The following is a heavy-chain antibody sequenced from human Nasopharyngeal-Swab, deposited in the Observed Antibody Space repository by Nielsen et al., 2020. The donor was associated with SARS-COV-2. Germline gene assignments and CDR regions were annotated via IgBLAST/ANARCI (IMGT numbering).Heavy chain of an antibody. CDR3: AREGLYYDILTGYYTYYGMDV. CDR2: IKQDGSEK. CDR1: GFTFSSYW. V-gene: IGHV3-7*01. Sequence: GESLKISCAASGFTFSSYWMSWVRQAPGKGLEWVANIKQDGSEKYYVDSVKGRFTISRDNAKNSLYLQMNSLRAEDTAVYYCAREGLYYDILTGYYTYYGMDVWGQGTTVTVSS. D-gene: IGHD3-9*01. J-gene: IGHJ6*02.